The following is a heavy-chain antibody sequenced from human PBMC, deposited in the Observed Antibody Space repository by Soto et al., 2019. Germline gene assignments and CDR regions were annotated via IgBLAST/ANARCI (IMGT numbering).Heavy chain of an antibody. CDR1: GGSISSYY. D-gene: IGHD4-17*01. J-gene: IGHJ4*02. Sequence: SETLSLTCTVSGGSISSYYWSWIRQPPGKGLEWIGYIYYSGSTNYNPSLKSRVTISVDTSKNQFSLKLSSVTAADTAVYYCVRHEPLHGDNDHWGQGTLVTVSS. CDR2: IYYSGST. CDR3: VRHEPLHGDNDH. V-gene: IGHV4-59*08.